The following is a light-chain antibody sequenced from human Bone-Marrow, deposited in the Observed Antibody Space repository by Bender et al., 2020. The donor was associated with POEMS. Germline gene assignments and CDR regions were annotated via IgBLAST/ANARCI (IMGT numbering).Light chain of an antibody. CDR1: SSDVGGYNF. CDR2: DVS. V-gene: IGLV2-14*03. CDR3: QTYDNSLGGYVV. Sequence: QSALTQPASVSGSPGQSITISCTGTSSDVGGYNFVSWYQQHPGKAPKLLIYDVSNRPSGVSDRFSGSKSGTSASLAITGLQAEDEGDYHCQTYDNSLGGYVVFGGGTKLTVL. J-gene: IGLJ2*01.